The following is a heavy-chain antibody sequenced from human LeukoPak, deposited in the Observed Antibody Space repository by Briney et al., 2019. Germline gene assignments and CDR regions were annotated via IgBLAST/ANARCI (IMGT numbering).Heavy chain of an antibody. V-gene: IGHV3-7*03. CDR1: GFTFSNNW. CDR3: ARGGGYSYLYYYCMDV. Sequence: PGGSLRLSCAASGFTFSNNWMSWVRQAPGKGLEWVANIKQDGSDKYYVDSVKGRFTISRDNAKNSLYLQMNSLRAEDTAVYYCARGGGYSYLYYYCMDVWGKGTTVTISS. D-gene: IGHD5-18*01. CDR2: IKQDGSDK. J-gene: IGHJ6*03.